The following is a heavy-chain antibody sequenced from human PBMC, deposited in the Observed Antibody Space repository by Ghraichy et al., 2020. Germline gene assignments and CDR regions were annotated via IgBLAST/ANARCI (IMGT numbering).Heavy chain of an antibody. V-gene: IGHV3-15*07. CDR3: ATASGVVPGAFDV. Sequence: GGSLRLSCAASGFAFSHAWMIWVRQAPGKGLEWVGRIKSKSDGGTTDYAAPVKGRFTVSRDDSKNTLSLQMDSLTTEDTAVYYCATASGVVPGAFDVWGQGTMVTVSS. CDR1: GFAFSHAW. CDR2: IKSKSDGGTT. D-gene: IGHD2-15*01. J-gene: IGHJ3*01.